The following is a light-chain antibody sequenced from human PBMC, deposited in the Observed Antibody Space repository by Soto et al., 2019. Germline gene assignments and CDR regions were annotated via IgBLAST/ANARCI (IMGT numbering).Light chain of an antibody. Sequence: DIVLTQSPGTLSLSPGERATLSCRASQSISNRYLAWYHQKPGQAPRLLIYGTSNRANGIPDRFSGSGSGTDFTLTISRLEPEDFALYYCQQYTNSPPMSTFGQGTRLEI. V-gene: IGKV3-20*01. J-gene: IGKJ2*01. CDR1: QSISNRY. CDR2: GTS. CDR3: QQYTNSPPMST.